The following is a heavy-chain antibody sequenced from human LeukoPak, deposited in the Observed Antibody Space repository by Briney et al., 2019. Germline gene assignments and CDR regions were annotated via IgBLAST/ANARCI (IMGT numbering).Heavy chain of an antibody. V-gene: IGHV3-30*18. CDR3: AKSLAAYSSSWYPAFDI. CDR2: ISYDGSNK. Sequence: GRSLRLSCAASGFTFSSYGMHWVRQAPGKGLEWVAVISYDGSNKYYADSVKGRFTISRDNSKNTLYPQMNSLRAEDTAVYYCAKSLAAYSSSWYPAFDIWGQGTMVTVSS. J-gene: IGHJ3*02. CDR1: GFTFSSYG. D-gene: IGHD6-13*01.